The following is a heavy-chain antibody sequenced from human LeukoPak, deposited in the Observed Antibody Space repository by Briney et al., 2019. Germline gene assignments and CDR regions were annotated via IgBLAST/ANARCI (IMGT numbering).Heavy chain of an antibody. V-gene: IGHV3-15*01. CDR2: IKSRKDSETT. CDR1: GFSFTYAW. Sequence: NTGGSLRLSCAATGFSFTYAWMHWVRQAPGKGLEGVGRIKSRKDSETTDYAAPVKGRFTISRDDSKNIVYLQMESLNTDDTAVYYCSKGAPSGSFYDYWGLGTMVTVSS. J-gene: IGHJ4*02. D-gene: IGHD1-26*01. CDR3: SKGAPSGSFYDY.